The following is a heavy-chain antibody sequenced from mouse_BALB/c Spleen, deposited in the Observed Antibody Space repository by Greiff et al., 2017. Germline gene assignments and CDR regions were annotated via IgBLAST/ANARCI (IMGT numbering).Heavy chain of an antibody. Sequence: EVKLMESGGGLVKPGGSLKLSCAASGFTFSSYAMSWVRQSPEKRLEWVAEISSGGSYTYYPDTVTGRFTISRDNAKNTLYLEMSSLRSEDTAMYYCAREPAYAMDYWGQGTSVTVSS. V-gene: IGHV5-9-4*01. CDR2: ISSGGSYT. CDR1: GFTFSSYA. CDR3: AREPAYAMDY. J-gene: IGHJ4*01.